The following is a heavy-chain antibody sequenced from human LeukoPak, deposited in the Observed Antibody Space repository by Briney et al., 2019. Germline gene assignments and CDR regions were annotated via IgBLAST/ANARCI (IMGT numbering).Heavy chain of an antibody. J-gene: IGHJ4*02. CDR3: AREGYSPH. CDR2: ISSSRSTI. Sequence: GGSLRLSCAASGFTFSSYSMNWVRQAPGKGLEWVSYISSSRSTIYYADSVKGRFTISRDNAKNSLYLQMNSLRAEDTAVYYCAREGYSPHWGQGTLVTVSS. D-gene: IGHD6-13*01. V-gene: IGHV3-48*01. CDR1: GFTFSSYS.